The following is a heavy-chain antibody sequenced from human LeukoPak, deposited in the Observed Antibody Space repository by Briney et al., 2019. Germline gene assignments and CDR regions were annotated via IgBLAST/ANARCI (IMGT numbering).Heavy chain of an antibody. J-gene: IGHJ4*02. CDR2: IYHSGST. V-gene: IGHV4-30-2*01. CDR3: ARAAANTYSSSDNYFDY. Sequence: PSQTLFLTCTVSGGSISSGGYYWSWIRQPPGKGLEWIGYIYHSGSTYYNPSLKSRVTISVDRSKNQFSLKLSSVTAADTAVYYCARAAANTYSSSDNYFDYWGQGTLVTVSS. D-gene: IGHD6-6*01. CDR1: GGSISSGGYY.